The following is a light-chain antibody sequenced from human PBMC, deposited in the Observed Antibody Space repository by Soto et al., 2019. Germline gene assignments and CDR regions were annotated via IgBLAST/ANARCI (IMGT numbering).Light chain of an antibody. Sequence: QGVVTQPPSASGTPGQRVTISWSGSSSNIGSNYVYWYQQLPGTAPKLLIYRNNQRPSGVPDRFSGSKSGTSASLAISGLRSEDEADYYCAAWDDSLSGVVFGGGTKLTVL. CDR3: AAWDDSLSGVV. CDR2: RNN. V-gene: IGLV1-47*01. CDR1: SSNIGSNY. J-gene: IGLJ2*01.